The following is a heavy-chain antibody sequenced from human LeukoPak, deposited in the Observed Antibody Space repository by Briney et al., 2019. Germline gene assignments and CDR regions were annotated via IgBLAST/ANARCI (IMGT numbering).Heavy chain of an antibody. CDR2: GDYSGGT. CDR3: ASLYSGYDDPTPY. D-gene: IGHD5-12*01. J-gene: IGHJ4*02. CDR1: SDFFSSVTDY. Sequence: RPSETLSLTCTVSSDFFSSVTDYWAWIRQPPGKGLEWIASGDYSGGTYYNPSLESRVAISADMSKNQISLRLSSVTAADTALYYCASLYSGYDDPTPYWGQGTLVTVSS. V-gene: IGHV4-39*07.